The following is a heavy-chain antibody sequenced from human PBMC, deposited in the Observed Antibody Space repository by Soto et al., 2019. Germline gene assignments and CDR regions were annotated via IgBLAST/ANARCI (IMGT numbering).Heavy chain of an antibody. D-gene: IGHD2-15*01. J-gene: IGHJ3*01. V-gene: IGHV5-10-1*01. CDR3: ARPASGGSRDAFDV. Sequence: GESLKISCKASGYKFTTFWLNWVRQTPGKGLEWLGRIDPTDSFTNYSPPFEGHVTISVDRSISTAYLQWNSLQASDTAIYYCARPASGGSRDAFDVWVQGXTVTVSS. CDR1: GYKFTTFW. CDR2: IDPTDSFT.